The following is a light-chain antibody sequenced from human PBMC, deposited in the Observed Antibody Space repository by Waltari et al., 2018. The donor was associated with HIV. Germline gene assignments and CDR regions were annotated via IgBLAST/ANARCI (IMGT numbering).Light chain of an antibody. CDR3: MQALEAPLT. CDR1: QSLLSRTGNND. Sequence: DVVITQSPLSLRVTPAEPASISCRSTQSLLSRTGNNDWDWYLQKTGQSPQLLIYVGSNRASGVPDRFSGSGSGTDFTLKISRVEAEDVGVYYCMQALEAPLTFGGGTKVQSK. CDR2: VGS. J-gene: IGKJ4*01. V-gene: IGKV2-28*01.